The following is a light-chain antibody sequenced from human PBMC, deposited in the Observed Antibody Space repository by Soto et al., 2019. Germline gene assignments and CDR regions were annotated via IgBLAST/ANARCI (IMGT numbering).Light chain of an antibody. Sequence: DIHMTQSPSSLSASVGYRFTITCRASQSISSYLNWYQQKPGKAPKLLIYAASSLQSGVPSRFSGSGSGTDFTLTISSLQPEDFATYYCQQSYSKVTFGGGTKVDIK. V-gene: IGKV1-39*01. CDR3: QQSYSKVT. J-gene: IGKJ4*01. CDR1: QSISSY. CDR2: AAS.